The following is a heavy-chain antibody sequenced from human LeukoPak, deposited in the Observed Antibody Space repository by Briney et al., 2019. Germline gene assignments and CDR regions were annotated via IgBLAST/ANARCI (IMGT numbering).Heavy chain of an antibody. CDR3: ARAPYSSSWSRSHPGFDP. V-gene: IGHV3-53*01. D-gene: IGHD6-13*01. J-gene: IGHJ5*02. CDR2: IYSGGST. Sequence: PGGSLRLSCAASGFTVSSNYMSWVRQAPGKGLEWVSVIYSGGSTYYADSVKGRFTISRDNSKNTLYLQMNSLRAEDTAVYYCARAPYSSSWSRSHPGFDPWGQGTLVTVSS. CDR1: GFTVSSNY.